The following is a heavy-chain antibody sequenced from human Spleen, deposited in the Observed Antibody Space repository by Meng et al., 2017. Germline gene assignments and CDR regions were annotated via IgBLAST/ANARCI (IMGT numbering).Heavy chain of an antibody. J-gene: IGHJ4*02. CDR3: TRSLGGPDY. D-gene: IGHD6-25*01. Sequence: GGSLRLSCAASGFTFSSYNMHWVRQTPGEGLVWVSRINTDASITTYADSVKGRFTISRDNAKNTLHLQMNGLRAEDTAVYYCTRSLGGPDYWGQGTLVTVSS. V-gene: IGHV3-74*03. CDR1: GFTFSSYN. CDR2: INTDASIT.